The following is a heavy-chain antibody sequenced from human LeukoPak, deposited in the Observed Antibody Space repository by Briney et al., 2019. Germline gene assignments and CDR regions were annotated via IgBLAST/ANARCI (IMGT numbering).Heavy chain of an antibody. J-gene: IGHJ5*02. CDR1: GGSFSGYY. D-gene: IGHD6-6*01. Sequence: KTSETLSLTCAVYGGSFSGYYWSWIRQPPGKGLEWIGEINHSGSTNYNPSLKSRVTISVDTSKNQFSLKVRSVTAADTAVYYCARGGWYSSSSAWFDPWGQGTLVTVSS. V-gene: IGHV4-34*01. CDR3: ARGGWYSSSSAWFDP. CDR2: INHSGST.